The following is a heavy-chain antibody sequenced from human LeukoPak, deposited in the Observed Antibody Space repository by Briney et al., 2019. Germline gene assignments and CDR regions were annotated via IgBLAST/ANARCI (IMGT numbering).Heavy chain of an antibody. CDR2: INPNSGGT. D-gene: IGHD1-26*01. CDR3: VREGRGGSYFY. Sequence: APVKVSCKVSGDTFTGYYIHWVRRAPGQGLEWMGWINPNSGGTNYAQKFQGRVTMTRDTSISAAYMELTRLTSDDTAVYYCVREGRGGSYFYWGQGTLVTVSS. J-gene: IGHJ4*02. V-gene: IGHV1-2*02. CDR1: GDTFTGYY.